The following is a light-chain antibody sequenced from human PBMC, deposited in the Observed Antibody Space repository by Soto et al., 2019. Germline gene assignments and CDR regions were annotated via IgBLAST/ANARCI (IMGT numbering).Light chain of an antibody. V-gene: IGKV3-11*01. CDR1: QSVSSY. CDR3: QQRSNWPGIT. CDR2: DAS. Sequence: EIVLTQSPATLSLSPGERATLSCRASQSVSSYLAWYQQKPGQAPRLLIYDASNRATGIPARFSGSGSGTDFNLTISSLEPEDFAVYYCQQRSNWPGITFGGGTKVEIK. J-gene: IGKJ4*01.